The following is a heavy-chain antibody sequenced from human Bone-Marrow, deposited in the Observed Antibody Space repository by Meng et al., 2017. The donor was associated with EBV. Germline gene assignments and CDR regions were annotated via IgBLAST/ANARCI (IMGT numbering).Heavy chain of an antibody. CDR1: GFTFSDYY. Sequence: VHLVGSGGGLVKPGGSLTLSCAASGFTFSDYYMSWVRQAPGKGLVWVSRINSDGSSTSYADSVKGRFSISRDNAKNTLYLQMNSLTVDDTAIYYCVRGYGGSYLGGDHWGQGTLVTVSS. J-gene: IGHJ5*02. CDR3: VRGYGGSYLGGDH. CDR2: INSDGSST. V-gene: IGHV3-74*02. D-gene: IGHD1-26*01.